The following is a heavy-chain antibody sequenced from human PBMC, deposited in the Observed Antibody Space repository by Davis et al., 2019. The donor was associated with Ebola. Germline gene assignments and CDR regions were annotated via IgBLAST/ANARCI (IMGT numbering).Heavy chain of an antibody. V-gene: IGHV3-33*01. CDR3: ARDFAQDVTMVRGGLDY. J-gene: IGHJ4*02. D-gene: IGHD3-10*01. CDR1: GFTFSSYG. Sequence: GGSLRLSCAASGFTFSSYGMHWVRQAPGKGLEWVAVIWYDGSNKYYADSVEGRFTISRDNSKNTLYLQMNSLRAEDTAVYYCARDFAQDVTMVRGGLDYWGQGTLVTVSS. CDR2: IWYDGSNK.